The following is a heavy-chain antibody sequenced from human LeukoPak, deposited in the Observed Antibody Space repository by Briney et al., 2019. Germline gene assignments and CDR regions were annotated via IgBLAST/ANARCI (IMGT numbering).Heavy chain of an antibody. CDR3: VRDRAAAGGWLDP. V-gene: IGHV4-59*01. J-gene: IGHJ5*02. CDR1: GGSISTYF. CDR2: VYYNGNT. Sequence: PSETLSLTCTVSGGSISTYFWNWIRQPPGKGLERIGYVYYNGNTNYNPSLKSRLTISVDTSKNQFSLKLTSVTAADTAVYYCVRDRAAAGGWLDPWGQGALVTVSS. D-gene: IGHD6-13*01.